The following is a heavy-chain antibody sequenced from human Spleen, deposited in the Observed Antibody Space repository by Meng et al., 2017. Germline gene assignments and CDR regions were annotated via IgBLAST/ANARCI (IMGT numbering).Heavy chain of an antibody. CDR2: INHSGST. Sequence: QVQLQQWGVGLLKPSETRSLTCAVYGGSFSCYYWNWIRQPPGKGLEWIGEINHSGSTNYNPSLKSRVTISVDTSKNQFSLKLSSVTAADTAVYYCARGPPAGYWGQGTLVTVSS. V-gene: IGHV4-34*01. CDR1: GGSFSCYY. CDR3: ARGPPAGY. J-gene: IGHJ4*02.